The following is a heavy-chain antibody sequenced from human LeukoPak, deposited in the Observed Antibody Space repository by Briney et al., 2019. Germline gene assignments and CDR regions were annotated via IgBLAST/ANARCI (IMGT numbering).Heavy chain of an antibody. CDR3: ARGVYGSGAPAFDI. Sequence: SETLSLTCAVYGGSFSGYYWSWIRQPPGKGLEWIGYIYYSGSTNYNPSLKSRVTISVDTSKNQFSLKLSSVTAADTAVYYCARGVYGSGAPAFDIWGQGTMVTVSS. V-gene: IGHV4-59*01. CDR1: GGSFSGYY. CDR2: IYYSGST. D-gene: IGHD3-10*01. J-gene: IGHJ3*02.